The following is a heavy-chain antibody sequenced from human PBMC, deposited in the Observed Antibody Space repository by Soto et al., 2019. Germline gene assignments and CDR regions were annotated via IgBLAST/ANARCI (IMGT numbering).Heavy chain of an antibody. Sequence: NPSETLSLTCTVSGGSISSSSYYWGWIRQPPGKGLEWIGSIYYSGSTYYNPSLRSRVTISENTSKNQFSLQLNFVTAADTAFYYCARLPQALYQQNWFDPWGQGTLVTVSS. V-gene: IGHV4-39*01. J-gene: IGHJ5*02. D-gene: IGHD2-2*01. CDR1: GGSISSSSYY. CDR3: ARLPQALYQQNWFDP. CDR2: IYYSGST.